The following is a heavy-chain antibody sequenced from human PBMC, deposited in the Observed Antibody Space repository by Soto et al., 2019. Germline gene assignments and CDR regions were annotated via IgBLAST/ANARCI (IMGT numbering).Heavy chain of an antibody. D-gene: IGHD1-26*01. V-gene: IGHV3-9*01. J-gene: IGHJ5*02. CDR1: GFTFDDYA. CDR2: ISWNSGSI. CDR3: EKDMKGGAVP. Sequence: EVQLVESGGGLVQPGRSLRLSCAASGFTFDDYAMHWVRQAPGKGLEWVSGISWNSGSIGYADSVKGRFTISRDNAKNSLNLKMNSLGAENTALFYVEKDMKGGAVPWGKGTLFTVSS.